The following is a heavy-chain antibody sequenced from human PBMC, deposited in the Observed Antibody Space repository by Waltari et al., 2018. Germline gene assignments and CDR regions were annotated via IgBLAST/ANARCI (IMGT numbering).Heavy chain of an antibody. CDR2: FYYSGGT. V-gene: IGHV4-39*07. CDR1: GGSISSSSYY. CDR3: ASGFGVVISVDY. Sequence: QLQLQESGPGLVKPSETLSLTCTVSGGSISSSSYYWGWIRQPPGKGLEWIGSFYYSGGTYYNPSLKSRVTISVDTSKNQFSLKLSSVTAADTAVYYCASGFGVVISVDYWGQGTLVTVSS. J-gene: IGHJ4*02. D-gene: IGHD3-3*01.